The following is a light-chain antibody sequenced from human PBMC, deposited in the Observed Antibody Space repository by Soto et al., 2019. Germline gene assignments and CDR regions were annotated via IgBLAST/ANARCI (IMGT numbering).Light chain of an antibody. CDR1: QNIYSW. J-gene: IGKJ2*01. V-gene: IGKV1-5*03. CDR3: QQYDGYSPYT. Sequence: DIQMTQSPSTLSASVGDRVTITCRASQNIYSWLAWYQQKPGKAPKLLIYKASSLESGVPSRFSGSGSGTEFTLTISSLQPDDFATYYCQQYDGYSPYTFGQVTKLEIK. CDR2: KAS.